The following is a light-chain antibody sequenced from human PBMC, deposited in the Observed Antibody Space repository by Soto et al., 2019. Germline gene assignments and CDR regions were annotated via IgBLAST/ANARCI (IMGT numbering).Light chain of an antibody. CDR3: KKYYSTPAT. CDR1: QSVLYSSNTKNY. Sequence: DIVMTQSPDSLAVSLGERATINCKSSQSVLYSSNTKNYLAWYQQKPAQPPKLLIYWASTRESGVPDRFSGRGSGTDFTLTISSLQAEDVAVYYCKKYYSTPATFGPGTKVDIK. V-gene: IGKV4-1*01. CDR2: WAS. J-gene: IGKJ3*01.